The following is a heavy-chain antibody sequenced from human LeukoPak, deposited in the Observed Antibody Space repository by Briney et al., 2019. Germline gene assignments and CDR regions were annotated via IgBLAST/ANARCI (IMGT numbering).Heavy chain of an antibody. J-gene: IGHJ4*02. V-gene: IGHV4-39*07. CDR1: GGSISSSSYR. Sequence: PSETLSLTCAVSGGSISSSSYRWGWIRQPPGKGLEWIGSFYNGETSYNPSLKSRVIISVDTSKNQFSLKLSSVTAADTAVYYCARVHGYSYGVFDYWGQGTLVTVSS. D-gene: IGHD5-18*01. CDR3: ARVHGYSYGVFDY. CDR2: FYNGET.